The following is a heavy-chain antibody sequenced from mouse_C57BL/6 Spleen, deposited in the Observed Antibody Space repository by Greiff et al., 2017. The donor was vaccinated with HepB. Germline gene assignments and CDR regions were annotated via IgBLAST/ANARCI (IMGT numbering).Heavy chain of an antibody. CDR3: ARNDYDEGY. V-gene: IGHV1-59*01. J-gene: IGHJ2*01. CDR2: IDPSDSYT. D-gene: IGHD2-4*01. Sequence: VQLQQPGAELVRPGTSVKLSCKASGYTFTSYWMHWVKQRPGQGLEWIGVIDPSDSYTNYNQKFKGKATLTVDTSSSTAYMQLSSLTSEDSAVYYCARNDYDEGYWGQGTTLTVSS. CDR1: GYTFTSYW.